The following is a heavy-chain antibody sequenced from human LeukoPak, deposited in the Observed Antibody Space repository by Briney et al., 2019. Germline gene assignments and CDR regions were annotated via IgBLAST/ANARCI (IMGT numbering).Heavy chain of an antibody. CDR3: ASFFMTIAVAGMSLDY. J-gene: IGHJ4*02. V-gene: IGHV1-18*01. CDR2: ISAYNGNT. Sequence: ASVKVSCKASGYTFTSYGISWVRQAPGQGLEWMGWISAYNGNTNYAQKLQGRVTMTTDTSTSTAYMELRSLRPDDTAVYYCASFFMTIAVAGMSLDYWGQGTLVTVSS. D-gene: IGHD6-19*01. CDR1: GYTFTSYG.